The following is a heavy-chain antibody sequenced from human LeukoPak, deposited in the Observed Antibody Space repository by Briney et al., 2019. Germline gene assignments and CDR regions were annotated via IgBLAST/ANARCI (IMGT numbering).Heavy chain of an antibody. CDR3: ARGDDFSVDY. CDR2: IHQDGNEK. CDR1: GFTFSTYW. J-gene: IGHJ4*02. D-gene: IGHD3/OR15-3a*01. V-gene: IGHV3-7*04. Sequence: AGGSLRLSCAASGFTFSTYWMSWVRQAPGRGLGWVTNIHQDGNEKYYMDSVKGRFTISRDNAKNSLYLQMNSLRVEDTAVYYCARGDDFSVDYWGQGTLVTVSS.